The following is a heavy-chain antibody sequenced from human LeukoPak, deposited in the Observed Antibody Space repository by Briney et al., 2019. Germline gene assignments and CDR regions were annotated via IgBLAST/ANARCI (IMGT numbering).Heavy chain of an antibody. J-gene: IGHJ4*02. D-gene: IGHD1-26*01. V-gene: IGHV1-2*02. CDR3: ARVEAYSGSHRPYDY. CDR1: GYTFTGYY. Sequence: ASVKVSCKASGYTFTGYYMHWVRQAPGQGLEWMGWINPNSGGTNYAQKFQGRVTMTRDTPISTAYMELSRLRSDDTAVYYCARVEAYSGSHRPYDYWGQGTLVTVSS. CDR2: INPNSGGT.